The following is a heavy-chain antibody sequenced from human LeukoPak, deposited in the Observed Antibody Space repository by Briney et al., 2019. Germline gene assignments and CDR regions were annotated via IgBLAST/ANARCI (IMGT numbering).Heavy chain of an antibody. J-gene: IGHJ4*02. CDR1: GLTFSSHW. V-gene: IGHV3-74*01. CDR2: ITNDGSST. CDR3: TRVGYIDEGIDY. Sequence: QPGGSLRLSCAASGLTFSSHWMHWVRQAPGKGLVWVSRITNDGSSTTYADSVKGRFTISRDNAKNMLYLQVNSLRAEDTAIYYCTRVGYIDEGIDYWGQGTLVTVSS. D-gene: IGHD5-24*01.